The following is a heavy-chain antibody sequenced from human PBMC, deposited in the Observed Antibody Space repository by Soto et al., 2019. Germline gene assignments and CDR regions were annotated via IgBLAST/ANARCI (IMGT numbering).Heavy chain of an antibody. Sequence: EVQLVESGGGVVRPGGSLRLSCAASGFTFDDYGMSWVRQAPGKGLEWVSGINLNGGSTGYADSVKGRFNISRDNAKNSLYLQMNSLRAEDTALYYCARDSPYYYDSSGLGVYFDYWGQGTLVTVSS. CDR3: ARDSPYYYDSSGLGVYFDY. J-gene: IGHJ4*02. V-gene: IGHV3-20*04. CDR1: GFTFDDYG. CDR2: INLNGGST. D-gene: IGHD3-22*01.